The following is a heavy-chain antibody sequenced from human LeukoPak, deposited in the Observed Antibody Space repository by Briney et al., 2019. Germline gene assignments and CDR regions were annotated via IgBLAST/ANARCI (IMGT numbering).Heavy chain of an antibody. CDR3: ARVMSYYYDSSGFDY. D-gene: IGHD3-22*01. J-gene: IGHJ4*02. V-gene: IGHV3-21*01. Sequence: GGSLRLSCAASGFTFSSYSMNWVRQAPGKGLEWVSSISSSSSYIYYADLVKGRFTISRDNAKNSLYLQMNSLRAEDTAVYYCARVMSYYYDSSGFDYWGQGTLVTVSS. CDR2: ISSSSSYI. CDR1: GFTFSSYS.